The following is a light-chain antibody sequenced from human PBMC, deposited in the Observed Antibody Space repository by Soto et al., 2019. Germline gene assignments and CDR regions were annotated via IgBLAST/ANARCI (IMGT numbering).Light chain of an antibody. CDR1: SSDVGGYNF. Sequence: QSALTQPASVSGSPGQSITISCTGTSSDVGGYNFVSWYQQHPRKAPKLMIYEVNKRPSGVSNRFSGSKSANTASLTISGLQAEDEADYYCSSYTSSNTLVFGGGTKLTVL. CDR2: EVN. CDR3: SSYTSSNTLV. J-gene: IGLJ3*02. V-gene: IGLV2-14*01.